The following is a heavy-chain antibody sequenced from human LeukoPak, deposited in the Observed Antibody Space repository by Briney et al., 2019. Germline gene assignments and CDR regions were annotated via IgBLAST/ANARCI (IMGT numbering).Heavy chain of an antibody. J-gene: IGHJ5*02. CDR3: ARARLGIAVAGGHNWFDP. CDR1: GFTFSNAW. D-gene: IGHD6-19*01. CDR2: IKSKTDGGTT. V-gene: IGHV3-15*01. Sequence: GGSLRLSCAASGFTFSNAWMSWVRQAPGKGLEWVGRIKSKTDGGTTDYAAPAKGRFTISRDNSKNTLYPQMNSLRAEDTAVYYCARARLGIAVAGGHNWFDPWGQGTLVTVSS.